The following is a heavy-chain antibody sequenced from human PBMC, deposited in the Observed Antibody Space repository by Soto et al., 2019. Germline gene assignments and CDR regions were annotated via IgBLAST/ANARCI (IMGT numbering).Heavy chain of an antibody. J-gene: IGHJ4*02. Sequence: EVQLVESGGGLVQPGGSLRLSCVASGFTFSSCWMSWVCQAPGKGLEWVANIKQDGSVRYYVDSVKGRFTISRDNAKNSLYLQMNSLRAEDTAVYYCARWDGSGSLTSGLDWGQGTLVTVSS. CDR3: ARWDGSGSLTSGLD. V-gene: IGHV3-7*01. D-gene: IGHD3-10*01. CDR2: IKQDGSVR. CDR1: GFTFSSCW.